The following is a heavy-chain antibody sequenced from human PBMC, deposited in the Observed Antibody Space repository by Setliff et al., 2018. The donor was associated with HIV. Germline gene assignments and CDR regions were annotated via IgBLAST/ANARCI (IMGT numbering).Heavy chain of an antibody. V-gene: IGHV1-69*05. D-gene: IGHD3-10*01. J-gene: IGHJ4*02. CDR3: ARVADRYYYGSGSQYYFDY. Sequence: GASVKVSCKASGGTFSSYAISWVRQAHGQGLEWMGGIIPIFGTANYAQKFQGRVTITTDESTSTAYMELSSLRSEDTAVYYCARVADRYYYGSGSQYYFDYWGQGTLVTVSS. CDR1: GGTFSSYA. CDR2: IIPIFGTA.